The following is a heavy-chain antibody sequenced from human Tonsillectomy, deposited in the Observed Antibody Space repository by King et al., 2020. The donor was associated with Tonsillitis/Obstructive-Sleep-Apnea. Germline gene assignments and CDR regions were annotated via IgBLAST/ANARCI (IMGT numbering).Heavy chain of an antibody. Sequence: VQLVESGGGLVQPGGSLRLSCAASGFTVSSNYMSWVRQAPGKGLEWVSVIYSGGSTYYADSVKGRFTISRDNSKNTLYLQMNSLRAEETAVYYCSSSYYDFWSGYFTKTDAFDIWGQGTMVTVSS. D-gene: IGHD3-3*01. V-gene: IGHV3-66*01. J-gene: IGHJ3*02. CDR3: SSSYYDFWSGYFTKTDAFDI. CDR2: IYSGGST. CDR1: GFTVSSNY.